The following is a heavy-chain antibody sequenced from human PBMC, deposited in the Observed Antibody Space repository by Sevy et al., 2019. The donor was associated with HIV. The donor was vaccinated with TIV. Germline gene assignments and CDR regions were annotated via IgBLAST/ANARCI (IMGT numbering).Heavy chain of an antibody. D-gene: IGHD3-10*01. CDR1: GFTFSSYP. J-gene: IGHJ3*01. CDR2: ISFDGTDK. CDR3: VRETTMLPRGAFDF. V-gene: IGHV3-30-3*01. Sequence: GGSLRLSCAASGFTFSSYPMHWVRQAPGKGLEWVSLISFDGTDKYYADSVKGRFTITRDNSKNTLFLQMNSLRAEDTAFYYCVRETTMLPRGAFDFWGQGTMVTVS.